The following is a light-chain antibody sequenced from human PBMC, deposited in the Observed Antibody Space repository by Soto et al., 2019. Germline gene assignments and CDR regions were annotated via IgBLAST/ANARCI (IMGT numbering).Light chain of an antibody. J-gene: IGKJ2*01. V-gene: IGKV3-20*01. Sequence: EIVLTQSPGTLSLSPGERATLSCRASQSVSSSHLAWYQQKPGQAPRLLIYGASSRATGIPNRFSGSGSGTDFTLTISRLEPEDVAVYYCQQDGRMPRTFGQGTKLEIK. CDR2: GAS. CDR1: QSVSSSH. CDR3: QQDGRMPRT.